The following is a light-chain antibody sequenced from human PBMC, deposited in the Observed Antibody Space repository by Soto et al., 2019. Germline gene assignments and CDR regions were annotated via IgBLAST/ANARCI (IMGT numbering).Light chain of an antibody. J-gene: IGKJ4*01. Sequence: DIQMTQSPSSLSASVGDRVTITCRASQSISSYLNWYQQKPGKAPKLLIYAASSLQSGVPSRFSGSGSRTDFPLTISSLQPEDFATYYCQQSYSTPLTFGGGTKVDIK. V-gene: IGKV1-39*01. CDR1: QSISSY. CDR3: QQSYSTPLT. CDR2: AAS.